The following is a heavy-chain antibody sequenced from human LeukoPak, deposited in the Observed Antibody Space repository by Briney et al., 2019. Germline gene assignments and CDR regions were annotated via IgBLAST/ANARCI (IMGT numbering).Heavy chain of an antibody. CDR1: GGSISSYY. D-gene: IGHD3-22*01. V-gene: IGHV4-59*12. Sequence: PSETLSLTCTVSGGSISSYYWSWIRQPPGKGLEWIGYIYYSGSTNYNPSLKSRVTISVDKSKNQFSLKLSSVTAADTAVYYCARDKDSSGEFDYWGQGTLVTVSS. J-gene: IGHJ4*02. CDR2: IYYSGST. CDR3: ARDKDSSGEFDY.